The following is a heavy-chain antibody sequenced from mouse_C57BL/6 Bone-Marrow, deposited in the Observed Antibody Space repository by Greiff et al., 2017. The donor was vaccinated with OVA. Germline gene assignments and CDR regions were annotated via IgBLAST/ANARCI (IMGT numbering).Heavy chain of an antibody. CDR1: GYTFTSYW. V-gene: IGHV1-7*01. Sequence: VQLQQSGAELVKPGASVTLSCKASGYTFTSYWMHWVKQRPGQGLEWIGYINPSSGYTKYNQKFKDKAILTADNTSRTAYMKLRSLTYEDTAIYYCARSLYFDVWGTGTTVTVSS. J-gene: IGHJ1*03. D-gene: IGHD6-1*01. CDR2: INPSSGYT. CDR3: ARSLYFDV.